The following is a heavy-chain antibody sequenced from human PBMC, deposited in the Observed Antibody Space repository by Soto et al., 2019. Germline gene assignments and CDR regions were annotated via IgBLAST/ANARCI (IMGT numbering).Heavy chain of an antibody. D-gene: IGHD1-26*01. Sequence: QVQLVESGGGVVQPGTSLRLSCAASGFTFSSYGMHWVRQAPGKGLEWVAVIYYDGSVQYYADSVRGRFIISRDNSRNTLYLQMNSLRTEDTAVYYCVKAGVGAPGTNWHLGHWGRGTLVTVSS. CDR3: VKAGVGAPGTNWHLGH. J-gene: IGHJ2*01. CDR2: IYYDGSVQ. V-gene: IGHV3-33*06. CDR1: GFTFSSYG.